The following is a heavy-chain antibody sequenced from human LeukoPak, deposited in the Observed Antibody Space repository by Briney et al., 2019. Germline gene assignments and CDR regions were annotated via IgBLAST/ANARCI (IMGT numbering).Heavy chain of an antibody. D-gene: IGHD3-10*01. CDR1: GGPLRSYQ. V-gene: IGHV4-59*01. CDR2: IYYSGST. J-gene: IGHJ5*02. Sequence: SETLSPTRTGPGGPLRSYQWSWIPQPPGKGLEWIGVIYYSGSTNYKPSLKSRVTISVDTSKNQFSLKLSSVTAADTAVYYCARGGYYGSGNDFRFDPWGQGTLVTVSS. CDR3: ARGGYYGSGNDFRFDP.